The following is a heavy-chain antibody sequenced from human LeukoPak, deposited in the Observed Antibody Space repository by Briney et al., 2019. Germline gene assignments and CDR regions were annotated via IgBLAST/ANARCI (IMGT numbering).Heavy chain of an antibody. V-gene: IGHV4-34*01. J-gene: IGHJ1*01. CDR3: ARDLLSHLTGYRH. CDR1: GGSFSGYY. D-gene: IGHD3-9*01. Sequence: SETLSLTCAVYGGSFSGYYWSWIRQPPGKGLEWIGEINHSGSTNYNPSLKSRVTISVDTSKNQFSLKLSSVTAADTAVYYCARDLLSHLTGYRHWGQGTLVTVSS. CDR2: INHSGST.